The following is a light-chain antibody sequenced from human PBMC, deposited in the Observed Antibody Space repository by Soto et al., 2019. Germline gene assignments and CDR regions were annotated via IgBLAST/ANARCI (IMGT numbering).Light chain of an antibody. CDR2: EVR. CDR3: SSFSSRNTLV. Sequence: QSALTQPGSVSGSPGQSITISCSGTSRDVGAYNLVPWYQQRPGKAPKLLIYEVRNRPSGLSYRFSGSKSGNTASLTISSLLPEDEADYFCSSFSSRNTLVFGGGTKLTVL. CDR1: SRDVGAYNL. V-gene: IGLV2-14*01. J-gene: IGLJ2*01.